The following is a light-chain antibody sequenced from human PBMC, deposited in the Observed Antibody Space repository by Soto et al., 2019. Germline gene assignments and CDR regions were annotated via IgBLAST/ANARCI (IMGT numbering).Light chain of an antibody. Sequence: EIEMTQSPATLSVSPGEGATLSCRASHSVDSNLARYQQKPGQAPRLLIYDASNRTTGIPARFSGSGSGTDFILSISSLEPEDFAVYYCQQRSSWPRLSFGGGTKVDIK. CDR1: HSVDSN. CDR3: QQRSSWPRLS. CDR2: DAS. V-gene: IGKV3-11*01. J-gene: IGKJ4*01.